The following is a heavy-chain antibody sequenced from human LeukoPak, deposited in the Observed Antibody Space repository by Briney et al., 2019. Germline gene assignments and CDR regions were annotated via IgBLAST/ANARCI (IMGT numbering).Heavy chain of an antibody. V-gene: IGHV3-64*01. J-gene: IGHJ4*02. CDR1: GFTFSSYA. Sequence: PGGSLRLSCAASGFTFSSYAMHWVRQAPGKGLEYVSAISSNGGSTYYANSVKGRFTISRDNSKNTLYLQMGSLRAEDMAVYYCARGGVYYYDSSAPRKNYFDYWGQGTLVTVSS. CDR2: ISSNGGST. D-gene: IGHD3-22*01. CDR3: ARGGVYYYDSSAPRKNYFDY.